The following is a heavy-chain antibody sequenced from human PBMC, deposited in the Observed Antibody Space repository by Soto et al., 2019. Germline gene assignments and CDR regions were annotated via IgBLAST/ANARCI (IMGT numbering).Heavy chain of an antibody. Sequence: GGSLRLSCAASGFTFNNYAMSWVRQAPGRGLEWVSTVSGTGANTYYADSVKGRLTISRDNSKNTLDLQMNSLRAEDTAVYYCAKLYRSGILVPIDYWGQGTLVTVSS. J-gene: IGHJ4*02. V-gene: IGHV3-23*01. CDR2: VSGTGANT. CDR3: AKLYRSGILVPIDY. CDR1: GFTFNNYA. D-gene: IGHD3-10*01.